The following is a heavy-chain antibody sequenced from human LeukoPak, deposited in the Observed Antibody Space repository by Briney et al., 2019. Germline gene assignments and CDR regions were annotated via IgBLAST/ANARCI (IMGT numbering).Heavy chain of an antibody. D-gene: IGHD3-22*01. J-gene: IGHJ4*02. CDR1: GFTFDDYG. CDR3: ARGVYDSSGYYFRWYYFDY. V-gene: IGHV3-20*04. Sequence: PGGSLRLSCAASGFTFDDYGMSWVRQAPGMGLEWVSGINWNGGSTGYADSVKGRFTISRDNAKNSLYLQMNSLRAEDTALYYCARGVYDSSGYYFRWYYFDYWGQGTLVTVSS. CDR2: INWNGGST.